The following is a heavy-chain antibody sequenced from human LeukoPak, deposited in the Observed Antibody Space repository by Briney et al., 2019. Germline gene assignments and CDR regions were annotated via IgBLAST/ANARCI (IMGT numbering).Heavy chain of an antibody. Sequence: GGSLRLSCAASGFTFSSYAMSWVRQAPGKGLEWVSAISGSGDSTYYADSVKGRFTISRDNSKNTLYLQMNSLRAEDTAVYYCAKDHSGSYAFDYWGQGTLVTVSS. D-gene: IGHD1-26*01. CDR2: ISGSGDST. J-gene: IGHJ4*02. V-gene: IGHV3-23*01. CDR3: AKDHSGSYAFDY. CDR1: GFTFSSYA.